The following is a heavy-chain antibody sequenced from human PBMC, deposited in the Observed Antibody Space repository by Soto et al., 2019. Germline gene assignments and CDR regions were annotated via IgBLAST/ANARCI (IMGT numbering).Heavy chain of an antibody. CDR2: IFHTGNT. D-gene: IGHD6-13*01. V-gene: IGHV4-34*01. CDR1: NGAFTGYY. CDR3: ARGASGSPYPY. J-gene: IGHJ4*02. Sequence: QVHLQQWGAGLLKPSETLSLTCAVSNGAFTGYYWTWIRQPPGQGLEWIGAIFHTGNTNYNPSIRSRVTISHDISKNQSSLILSSVTAADTADYYCARGASGSPYPYWGQGTLVTVSS.